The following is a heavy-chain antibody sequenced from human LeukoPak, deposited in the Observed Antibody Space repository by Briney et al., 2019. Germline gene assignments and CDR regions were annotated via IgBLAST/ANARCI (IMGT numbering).Heavy chain of an antibody. J-gene: IGHJ4*02. Sequence: ASVKASRKPSGYTLTGYYMHSVRQAPGQGRGGMGWINPNSGGTNYAQKFQGRVTMTRDTSISTAYMELSRLRSDDTAVYYCARVVRGFIYYWGQGTLVTVSS. D-gene: IGHD3-10*01. CDR1: GYTLTGYY. V-gene: IGHV1-2*02. CDR3: ARVVRGFIYY. CDR2: INPNSGGT.